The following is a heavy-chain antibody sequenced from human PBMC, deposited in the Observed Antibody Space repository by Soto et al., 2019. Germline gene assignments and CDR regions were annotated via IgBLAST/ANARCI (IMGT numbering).Heavy chain of an antibody. Sequence: EVQLLASGGGLVQPGGSLRLSCAAPGFTFSHYAMNWVRQAPGKGLEGVSVISGSGGSTYYADSVKGRFTISRDNSKNTLYLQMNSLSGEGTAVYYFARRSSGLYFDYWGQGTRVTVSS. D-gene: IGHD6-19*01. CDR3: ARRSSGLYFDY. CDR1: GFTFSHYA. V-gene: IGHV3-23*01. J-gene: IGHJ4*02. CDR2: ISGSGGST.